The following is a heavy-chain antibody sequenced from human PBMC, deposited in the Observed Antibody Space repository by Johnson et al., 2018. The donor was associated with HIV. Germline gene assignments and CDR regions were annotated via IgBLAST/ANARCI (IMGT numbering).Heavy chain of an antibody. D-gene: IGHD3/OR15-3a*01. V-gene: IGHV3-30*18. Sequence: QVQLVESGGGVVQPGRSLRLSCAASGFAFSNYGMHWVRQAPGKGLEWVAVISFDGSHKYYTDSVKGLSTISRDNSNNNLYLHMNSLRPDDTGVYYCAKDKFMFLDNPVDAFDVWGQGTMVTFSS. J-gene: IGHJ3*01. CDR3: AKDKFMFLDNPVDAFDV. CDR1: GFAFSNYG. CDR2: ISFDGSHK.